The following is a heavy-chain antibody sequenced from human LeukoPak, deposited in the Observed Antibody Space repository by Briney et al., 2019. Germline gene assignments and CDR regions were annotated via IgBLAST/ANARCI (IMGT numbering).Heavy chain of an antibody. Sequence: GGSLRLSCTASGFTFSNYVMHWVRQAPGKGLEWVAAISYDGSNKYYADSVKGRFSISRDNSKNTLYLQTNSLTPEDTAVYFCTRTSIWNFIRGFDYWGQGTLVTVSS. V-gene: IGHV3-30-3*01. D-gene: IGHD1-7*01. CDR3: TRTSIWNFIRGFDY. CDR2: ISYDGSNK. J-gene: IGHJ4*02. CDR1: GFTFSNYV.